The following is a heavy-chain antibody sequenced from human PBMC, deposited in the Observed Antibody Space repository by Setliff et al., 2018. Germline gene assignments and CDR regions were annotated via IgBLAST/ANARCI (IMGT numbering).Heavy chain of an antibody. CDR3: ARHVGGAGGLDY. J-gene: IGHJ4*02. D-gene: IGHD1-26*01. CDR2: IYYSGNT. CDR1: GASISSSSYY. Sequence: SETLSLTCTVSGASISSSSYYWGWIRQPPGKGLEWIGTIYYSGNTHYTPSLKSRVTISVDTSNNQFSLKLNSVTAADTGVYYCARHVGGAGGLDYWGQGTLVTVSS. V-gene: IGHV4-39*01.